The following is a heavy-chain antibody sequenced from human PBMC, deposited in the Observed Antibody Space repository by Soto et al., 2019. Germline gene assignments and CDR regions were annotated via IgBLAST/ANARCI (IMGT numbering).Heavy chain of an antibody. CDR1: GFTFSSYW. CDR2: IKQDGSEE. D-gene: IGHD6-13*01. CDR3: ARIAASGRGWDV. J-gene: IGHJ6*02. Sequence: EVQLVEYGGGLVQPGGSLRLSCVDSGFTFSSYWMSWVRQAPVKGLEWVGNIKQDGSEENYVDSVKGRFTISRDNAKNSMYLQMNSLRAEDTAVYYCARIAASGRGWDVWGQGTTVVVSS. V-gene: IGHV3-7*01.